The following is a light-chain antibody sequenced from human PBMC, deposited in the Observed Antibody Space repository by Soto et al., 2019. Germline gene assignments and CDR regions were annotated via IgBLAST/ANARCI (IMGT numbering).Light chain of an antibody. V-gene: IGLV2-23*01. Sequence: HSALTQPASVSGSPGQSITISCTGTSRDVGNYDFVSWYQQDPGKAPKLFIYEGNKRPSGVSNRFSGSKSGNTASLTISGLQAEDEADYFCCSYAGSSTYVFGTGTKVTVL. CDR2: EGN. CDR3: CSYAGSSTYV. CDR1: SRDVGNYDF. J-gene: IGLJ1*01.